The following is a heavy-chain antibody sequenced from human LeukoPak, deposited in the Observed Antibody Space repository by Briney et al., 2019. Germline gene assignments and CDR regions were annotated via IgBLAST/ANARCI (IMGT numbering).Heavy chain of an antibody. Sequence: GGSLRLSCAVSGFTFEDYGMSWVRHAPGKGLEWVSGINWNGGSTGYVDSVKGRFIISRDNAKNSLYLQMNSLRAEDTALYYCARDSCSSTSCSTGNPADYWGQGTLVTVSS. CDR3: ARDSCSSTSCSTGNPADY. D-gene: IGHD2-2*01. CDR1: GFTFEDYG. CDR2: INWNGGST. V-gene: IGHV3-20*04. J-gene: IGHJ4*02.